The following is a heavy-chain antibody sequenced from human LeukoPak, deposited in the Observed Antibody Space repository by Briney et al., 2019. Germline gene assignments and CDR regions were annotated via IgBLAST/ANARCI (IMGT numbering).Heavy chain of an antibody. D-gene: IGHD3-22*01. J-gene: IGHJ5*02. Sequence: ASVKVSCKASGYTFTGYYMHWVRQAPGQGLEWMGWINPNSGGTNYAQKFQGRVTMTRDTSISTAYMELSRLRPDDTAVYYCARDSRYYYDSSGYYWFDPWGQGTLVTVSS. CDR2: INPNSGGT. CDR1: GYTFTGYY. V-gene: IGHV1-2*02. CDR3: ARDSRYYYDSSGYYWFDP.